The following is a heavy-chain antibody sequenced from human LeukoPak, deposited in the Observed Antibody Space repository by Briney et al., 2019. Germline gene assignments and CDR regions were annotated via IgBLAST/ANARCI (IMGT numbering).Heavy chain of an antibody. CDR2: IKQDGSEK. V-gene: IGHV3-7*03. D-gene: IGHD4-17*01. Sequence: GGSLRLSCAASGFTFSSYWMSWVRQAPGKGLEWVANIKQDGSEKYYVDSVKGRFNISRDNAQTSLHLQMHSLRAEDTAVYFCARGQTTMTNWRQGPLVPVSS. CDR1: GFTFSSYW. J-gene: IGHJ4*02. CDR3: ARGQTTMTN.